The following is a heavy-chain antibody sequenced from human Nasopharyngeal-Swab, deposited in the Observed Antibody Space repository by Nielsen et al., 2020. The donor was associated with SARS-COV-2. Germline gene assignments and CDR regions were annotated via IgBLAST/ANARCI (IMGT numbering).Heavy chain of an antibody. CDR3: ARGKATYYYGSGSYYSRANWFDP. D-gene: IGHD3-10*01. J-gene: IGHJ5*02. CDR1: GGPISSYY. CDR2: IYTSGST. Sequence: SETLSLTCTVSGGPISSYYWSWIRQPAGKGLEWIGRIYTSGSTNYNPSLKSRVTISVDTSKNQFSLKLSSVTAADTAVYYCARGKATYYYGSGSYYSRANWFDPWGQGTLVTVSS. V-gene: IGHV4-4*07.